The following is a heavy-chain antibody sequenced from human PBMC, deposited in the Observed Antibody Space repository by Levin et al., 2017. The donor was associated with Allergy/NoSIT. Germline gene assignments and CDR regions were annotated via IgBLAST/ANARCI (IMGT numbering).Heavy chain of an antibody. J-gene: IGHJ4*02. CDR3: TTDWGISLEWFVAY. V-gene: IGHV3-15*01. D-gene: IGHD3-3*01. CDR1: GFIFNNAW. Sequence: GESLKISCVTSGFIFNNAWMSWVRQAPGKGLEWVGRIRSKTGGETTEYTAPVKGRFTISRDDSENTLYLQMNSLKTEDTAVYYCTTDWGISLEWFVAYWGQGTLVTVSS. CDR2: IRSKTGGETT.